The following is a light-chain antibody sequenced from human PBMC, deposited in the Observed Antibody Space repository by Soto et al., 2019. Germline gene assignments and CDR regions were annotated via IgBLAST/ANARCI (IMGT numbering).Light chain of an antibody. Sequence: DIQMTQSPSTLSASVGDRVTITCRASQSISSWLAWYQQKPGKAPRLLIYDVSSLESGVPSRFSGSGSGTEFTLTISSLQPDDSATYYCQQYKTYWTFGQGTKVDIK. V-gene: IGKV1-5*01. J-gene: IGKJ1*01. CDR1: QSISSW. CDR2: DVS. CDR3: QQYKTYWT.